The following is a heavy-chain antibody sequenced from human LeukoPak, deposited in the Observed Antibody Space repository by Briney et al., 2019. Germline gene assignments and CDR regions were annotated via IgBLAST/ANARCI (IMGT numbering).Heavy chain of an antibody. J-gene: IGHJ4*02. Sequence: PGGSLRLSCAASGFTFSDYAMAWVRQAPGKGLAWVSAVSGGGGTTYYTDPVKGRSTISRDNSKNTLDLRMNSLRVEDTAIYYCAKAGRYAWNYLPLDYWGQGSLVTVSS. D-gene: IGHD1-7*01. CDR3: AKAGRYAWNYLPLDY. CDR1: GFTFSDYA. CDR2: VSGGGGTT. V-gene: IGHV3-23*01.